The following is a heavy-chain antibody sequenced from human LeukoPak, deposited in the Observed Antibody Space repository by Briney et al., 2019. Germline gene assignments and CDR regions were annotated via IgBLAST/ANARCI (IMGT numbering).Heavy chain of an antibody. CDR2: IYGGNT. CDR3: AKDSSGYPYYFDY. D-gene: IGHD3-22*01. J-gene: IGHJ4*02. Sequence: GGSLRLSCTVSGFTVSSNSMSWVRQAPGKGLEWVSFIYGGNTHYSDSVKGRFTISRDNSKNTLYLQMNSLRAEDTAVYYCAKDSSGYPYYFDYWGQGTLVTVSS. V-gene: IGHV3-53*05. CDR1: GFTVSSNS.